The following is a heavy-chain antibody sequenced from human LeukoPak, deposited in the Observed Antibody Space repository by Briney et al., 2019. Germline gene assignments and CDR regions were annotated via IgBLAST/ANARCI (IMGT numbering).Heavy chain of an antibody. CDR3: ARHGPGYSSVFDY. V-gene: IGHV4-59*08. D-gene: IGHD6-19*01. J-gene: IGHJ4*02. CDR1: GGSITNYY. CDR2: LYYTGST. Sequence: SETLSLTCTVSGGSITNYYWSWIRQPPGKGLEWIGYLYYTGSTNYNPSLKSRVTISVDMSKNQFSLKLRSMTAADTAVYYCARHGPGYSSVFDYWGQGTLITVSS.